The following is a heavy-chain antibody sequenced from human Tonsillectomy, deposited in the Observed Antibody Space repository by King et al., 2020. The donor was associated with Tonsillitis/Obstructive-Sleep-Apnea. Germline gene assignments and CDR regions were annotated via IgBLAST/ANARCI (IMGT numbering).Heavy chain of an antibody. CDR2: LSYSGST. V-gene: IGHV4-39*01. CDR3: ARQLGYCSSTSCYSVY. D-gene: IGHD2-2*02. J-gene: IGHJ4*02. CDR1: GGSIRSSSYY. Sequence: MQLQESGPGLVKPSETLSLTCTVSGGSIRSSSYYWGCIRQPPGKGLEWIGGLSYSGSTYYNPPPKSRVTISVETSKNEFSLKLSSVTAADTAVYYCARQLGYCSSTSCYSVYWGQGTLVTVSS.